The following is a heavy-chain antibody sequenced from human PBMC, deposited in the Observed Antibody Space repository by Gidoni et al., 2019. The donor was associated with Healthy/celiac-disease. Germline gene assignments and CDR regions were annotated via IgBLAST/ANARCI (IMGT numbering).Heavy chain of an antibody. CDR1: GYTFPSYG. CDR2: ISAYNGNT. Sequence: QVQLVQSGAEVTKPGASVKVSCKASGYTFPSYGISWVRQAPGQGLEWMGWISAYNGNTNDAQKLQGRVTMTTDTSTSTAYMELRSLRSDDTAVYYCARDLGGGQWLADAFDIWGQGTMVTVSS. V-gene: IGHV1-18*01. CDR3: ARDLGGGQWLADAFDI. J-gene: IGHJ3*02. D-gene: IGHD6-19*01.